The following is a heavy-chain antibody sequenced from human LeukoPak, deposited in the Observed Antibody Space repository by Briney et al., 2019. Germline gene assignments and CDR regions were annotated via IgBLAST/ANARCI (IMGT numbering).Heavy chain of an antibody. D-gene: IGHD1-1*01. CDR2: IRHSGTA. Sequence: KPSETLSLTCSVSGYSISSGYYWGWIRQPPGKGLEWIGTIRHSGTAYYNPSLKSRVTISVDTSMNQFSLKLSSVTAADTAVYYCARGGIGNENFDRWGQGTLVTASS. CDR3: ARGGIGNENFDR. J-gene: IGHJ4*02. V-gene: IGHV4-38-2*01. CDR1: GYSISSGYY.